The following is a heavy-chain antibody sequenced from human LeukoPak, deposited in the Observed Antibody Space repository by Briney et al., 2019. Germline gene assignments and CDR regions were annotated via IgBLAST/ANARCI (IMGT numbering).Heavy chain of an antibody. J-gene: IGHJ4*02. V-gene: IGHV4-61*01. Sequence: SETLSLTCDVSGVSINTCCYYWTWILQPPGKGLEWIGYKYYSGSTRYNSSLRSRLTISLDSSKNQFSLRLTSVTAADTAVYYCARGRSYGFDFDSWGPGTLVIVSS. D-gene: IGHD5-18*01. CDR3: ARGRSYGFDFDS. CDR2: KYYSGST. CDR1: GVSINTCCYY.